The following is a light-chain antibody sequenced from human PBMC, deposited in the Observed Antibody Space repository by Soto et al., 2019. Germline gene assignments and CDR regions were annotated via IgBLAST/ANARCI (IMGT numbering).Light chain of an antibody. Sequence: QSVLTQPASVSGSPGQSITISCTGTTRNVGTYKFVSWYQYHPGKAPKLIIYEGSKRPSGVSSRFSGSKSGNTASLTISGLQADDDGDYYCSSYACGSSMVFGGGTKVTVL. CDR2: EGS. V-gene: IGLV2-23*01. J-gene: IGLJ3*02. CDR3: SSYACGSSMV. CDR1: TRNVGTYKF.